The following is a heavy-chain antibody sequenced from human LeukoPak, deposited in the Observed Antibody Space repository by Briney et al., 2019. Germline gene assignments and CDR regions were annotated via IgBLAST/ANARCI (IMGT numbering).Heavy chain of an antibody. CDR2: INPNSGGT. D-gene: IGHD4-23*01. CDR1: GYTFTGYY. V-gene: IGHV1-2*06. Sequence: ASVKVSCKASGYTFTGYYMHWVRQAPGQGLEWMGRINPNSGGTNYAQKFQGRVTMTRDTSISTAYMELSRLRSDDTAVYYCARAEARGLRWKWDPYVDIWGQGTMVTVSS. CDR3: ARAEARGLRWKWDPYVDI. J-gene: IGHJ3*02.